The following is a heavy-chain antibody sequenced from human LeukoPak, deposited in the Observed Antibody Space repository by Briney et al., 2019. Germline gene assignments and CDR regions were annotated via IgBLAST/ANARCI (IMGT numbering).Heavy chain of an antibody. Sequence: SETLSLTCTVSGGSISSGSYYWSWIRQPAGKGLEWIGRTYTSGSTNYNPSLKSRVTISVDTSKNQFSLKLSSVTAADTAVYYCARDGLNWFDPWGQGTLVTVST. V-gene: IGHV4-61*02. J-gene: IGHJ5*02. CDR1: GGSISSGSYY. CDR2: TYTSGST. CDR3: ARDGLNWFDP.